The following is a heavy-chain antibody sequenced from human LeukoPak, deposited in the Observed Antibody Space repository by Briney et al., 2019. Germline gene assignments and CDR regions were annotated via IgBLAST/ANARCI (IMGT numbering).Heavy chain of an antibody. CDR3: ARQTGSGLFSLP. CDR2: IYHSGST. V-gene: IGHV4-38-2*02. Sequence: SETLSLTCTVSGYSISSGYYWGWIRQPPGKGLEWIGSIYHSGSTYYNPSLKSRVTISVDTSKNQFSLKLSSVTAADTAVYYCARQTGSGLFSLPGGQGTLVTVSS. J-gene: IGHJ4*02. CDR1: GYSISSGYY. D-gene: IGHD3-10*01.